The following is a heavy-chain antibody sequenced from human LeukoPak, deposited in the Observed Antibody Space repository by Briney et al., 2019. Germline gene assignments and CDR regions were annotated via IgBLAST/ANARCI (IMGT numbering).Heavy chain of an antibody. V-gene: IGHV3-7*01. CDR3: AKEGAYPIVTYDS. CDR1: GFTFSDYW. Sequence: PGRSLRLSCAASGFTFSDYWMNWLRQAPGKGLEWVANIKQDGSEKYYVDSVKGRFTISRDNAKNSLYLQMNSLRAEDTAVYYCAKEGAYPIVTYDSWGQGTLVTVSS. D-gene: IGHD4-11*01. J-gene: IGHJ5*01. CDR2: IKQDGSEK.